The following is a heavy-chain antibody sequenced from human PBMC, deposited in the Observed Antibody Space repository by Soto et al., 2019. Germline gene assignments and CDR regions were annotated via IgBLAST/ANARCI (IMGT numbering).Heavy chain of an antibody. D-gene: IGHD2-21*01. CDR3: AGSGVAMSYHYFYGMDV. CDR1: GFTFTIYA. V-gene: IGHV3-30-3*01. J-gene: IGHJ6*02. Sequence: RRLSCTASGFTFTIYAIHWVRQAPGTGLEWVAVMSYDGSNKYYADSVKGRFTISRDTSENTLHLQMNSLRFEDTAVYYCAGSGVAMSYHYFYGMDVWGQGTTVTVSS. CDR2: MSYDGSNK.